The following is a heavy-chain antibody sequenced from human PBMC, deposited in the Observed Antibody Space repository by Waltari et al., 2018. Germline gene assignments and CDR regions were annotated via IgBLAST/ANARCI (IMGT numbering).Heavy chain of an antibody. CDR2: RRYDGSNK. J-gene: IGHJ4*02. CDR1: GFTFSSYG. Sequence: LSCAASGFTFSSYGMHWVRQAPGKGLEGVAFRRYDGSNKYYADSVKGRFTISRDNSKNTLYLQMNSLRAEDTAVYYCAKDFGAAAADFDYWGQGTLVTVSS. V-gene: IGHV3-30*02. D-gene: IGHD6-13*01. CDR3: AKDFGAAAADFDY.